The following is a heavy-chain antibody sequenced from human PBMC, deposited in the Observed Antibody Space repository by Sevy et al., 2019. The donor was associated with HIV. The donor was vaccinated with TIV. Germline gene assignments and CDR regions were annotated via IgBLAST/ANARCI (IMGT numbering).Heavy chain of an antibody. V-gene: IGHV3-30-3*01. CDR2: ISYDGSNK. J-gene: IGHJ4*02. Sequence: GGSLRLSCAASGFTFSSYAMHWVRQAPGKGLEWVAVISYDGSNKYYADSVKGRFTISRDNSKNTLYLQMNSLRAEDTAVYYCAKAAGRYSSGWYIDYWGQGTLVTVSS. CDR1: GFTFSSYA. D-gene: IGHD6-19*01. CDR3: AKAAGRYSSGWYIDY.